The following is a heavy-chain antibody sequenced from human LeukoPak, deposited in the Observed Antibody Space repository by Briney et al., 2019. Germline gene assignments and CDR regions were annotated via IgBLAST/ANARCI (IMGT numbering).Heavy chain of an antibody. Sequence: SETLSLTCAVYGGSFSDYYWSWIRQPPGKGLEWIGEINHSGSSSYNPSLKSRVTISVDTSKNQSSLKLRSVTAADTAVYYCARVGQYGNSWYPWFDPWGQGTLVTVSS. D-gene: IGHD6-13*01. V-gene: IGHV4-34*01. J-gene: IGHJ5*02. CDR2: INHSGSS. CDR3: ARVGQYGNSWYPWFDP. CDR1: GGSFSDYY.